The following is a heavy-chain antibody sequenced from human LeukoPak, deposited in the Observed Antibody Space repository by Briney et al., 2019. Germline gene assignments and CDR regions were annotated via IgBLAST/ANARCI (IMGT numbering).Heavy chain of an antibody. Sequence: PGGSLRLSCAASGFSFSHYSMNWVRQAPGKGLEWVAYISSGGSTIYYSHSVKGRFTISRDNAKNSLYLQMNSLRDEDTAVYYCARDENPSESWGQGTLVTVSS. CDR1: GFSFSHYS. D-gene: IGHD1-14*01. V-gene: IGHV3-48*02. CDR3: ARDENPSES. CDR2: ISSGGSTI. J-gene: IGHJ4*02.